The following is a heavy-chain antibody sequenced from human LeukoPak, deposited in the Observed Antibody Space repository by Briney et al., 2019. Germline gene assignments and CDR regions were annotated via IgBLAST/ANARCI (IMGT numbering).Heavy chain of an antibody. Sequence: SETLSLTCTVSGGSISSYYWSWIRQPAGKGLEWIGRIYTSGSTNYNPSLKSRVTISVDTSKNQFSLKLSSVTAADTAVYYCARPQVATIVSAFDIWGQGTMVTVSS. J-gene: IGHJ3*02. V-gene: IGHV4-4*07. D-gene: IGHD5-12*01. CDR3: ARPQVATIVSAFDI. CDR2: IYTSGST. CDR1: GGSISSYY.